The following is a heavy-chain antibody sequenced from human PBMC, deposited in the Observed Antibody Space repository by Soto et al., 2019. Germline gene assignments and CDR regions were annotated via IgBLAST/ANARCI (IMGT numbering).Heavy chain of an antibody. J-gene: IGHJ5*02. CDR2: IIPILGIA. CDR3: ARGLPVHDYETGGGFDP. V-gene: IGHV1-69*02. D-gene: IGHD4-17*01. Sequence: QVQLVQSGAEVKKPGSSVKVSCKASGGTFSSYTISWVRQAPGQGLEWMGRIIPILGIANYAQKFQGRVTITADKSTSKAYRDRRSLRSKETAGYYWARGLPVHDYETGGGFDPWGQGTLVTVSS. CDR1: GGTFSSYT.